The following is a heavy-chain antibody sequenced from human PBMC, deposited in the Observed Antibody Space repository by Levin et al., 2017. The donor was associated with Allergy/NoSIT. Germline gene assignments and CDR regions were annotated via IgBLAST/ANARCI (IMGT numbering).Heavy chain of an antibody. D-gene: IGHD7-27*01. CDR1: GFTFGDYA. V-gene: IGHV3-49*04. Sequence: GGSLRLSCTASGFTFGDYAMSWVRQAPGKGLEWVGFIRSKAYGGTTEYAASVKGRFTISRDDSKSIAYLQMNSLKTEDTAVYYCTRAVVNSGWFDPWGQGTLVTVSS. J-gene: IGHJ5*02. CDR2: IRSKAYGGTT. CDR3: TRAVVNSGWFDP.